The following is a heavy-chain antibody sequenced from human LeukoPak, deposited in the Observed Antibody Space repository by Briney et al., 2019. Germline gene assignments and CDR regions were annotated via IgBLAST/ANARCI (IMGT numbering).Heavy chain of an antibody. D-gene: IGHD7-27*01. Sequence: GGSLRLSCAVSGFTFSNFWMSWVRQAPGRGLEWVANIHPEGNEKYHVESVKGRFTISRDNAKNSLFLQMNGLRVEDTAVYYCASGDDFSGDHWGQGTLVTVSS. CDR1: GFTFSNFW. CDR2: IHPEGNEK. V-gene: IGHV3-7*01. J-gene: IGHJ4*02. CDR3: ASGDDFSGDH.